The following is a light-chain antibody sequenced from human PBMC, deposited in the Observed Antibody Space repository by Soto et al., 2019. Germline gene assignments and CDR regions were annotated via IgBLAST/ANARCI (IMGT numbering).Light chain of an antibody. CDR3: QQSHSSPLT. V-gene: IGKV1-39*01. J-gene: IGKJ4*01. Sequence: IQMTQSPPSLSATVGDRVTITCLASRSISDCLNWYKQKPGEAPELLIYAASTLQSGVPSRFSGSGSGTDFTLTISSLQPEDSAAYYCQQSHSSPLTFGGGTKVDI. CDR2: AAS. CDR1: RSISDC.